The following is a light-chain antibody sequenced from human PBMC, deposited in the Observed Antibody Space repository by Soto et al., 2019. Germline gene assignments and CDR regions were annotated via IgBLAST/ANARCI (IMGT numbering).Light chain of an antibody. CDR2: GAS. J-gene: IGKJ3*01. V-gene: IGKV3-15*01. CDR1: QSGSSN. CDR3: QQYNNWPPIFT. Sequence: EIVMTQSPATLSVSPGERATLSCRASQSGSSNLAWDQQKPGQAPGLLIYGASTRATGIAARFSVSGSGTEFTRTISSLQSDDFAVCYCQQYNNWPPIFTFGTGTKVDIK.